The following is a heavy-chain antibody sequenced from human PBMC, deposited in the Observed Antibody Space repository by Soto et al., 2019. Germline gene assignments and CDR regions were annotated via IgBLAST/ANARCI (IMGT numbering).Heavy chain of an antibody. CDR3: AKGVMYSTKGLDV. CDR2: MTGRGGSI. D-gene: IGHD2-15*01. Sequence: GGSLRLSCAASGFPFSEYGMTWVRQAPGRGLEWVSAMTGRGGSIHYAESVRGRFIIPRDNSKNTLYLQMDRLRAGDTAVYYCAKGVMYSTKGLDVWGQGTTVTVSS. V-gene: IGHV3-23*01. J-gene: IGHJ6*02. CDR1: GFPFSEYG.